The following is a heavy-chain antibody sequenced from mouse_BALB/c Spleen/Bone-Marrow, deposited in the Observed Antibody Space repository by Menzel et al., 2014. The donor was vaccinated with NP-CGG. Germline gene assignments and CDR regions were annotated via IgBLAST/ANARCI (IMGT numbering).Heavy chain of an antibody. CDR3: APYYYGSSLFAY. CDR1: GFNIXGTY. J-gene: IGHJ3*01. CDR2: IDPANGNT. D-gene: IGHD1-1*01. V-gene: IGHV14-3*02. Sequence: EVQLQESGAELVKPGASVKLSCTASGFNIXGTYMHWVKQRPEQGLEWIGRIDPANGNTKYDPKFQGKATITADTSSNTAYLQLSSLTSEDTAVYYCAPYYYGSSLFAYWGQGTLVTVSA.